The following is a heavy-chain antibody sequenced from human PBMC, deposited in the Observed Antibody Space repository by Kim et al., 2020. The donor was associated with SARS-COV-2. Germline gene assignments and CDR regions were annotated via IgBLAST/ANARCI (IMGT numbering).Heavy chain of an antibody. CDR3: ATSPRPDIYYDSSGYFDY. CDR2: ISWNSGSI. J-gene: IGHJ4*02. Sequence: ALRLSCAASGFTFDDYAMHWVRQAPGKGLEWVSGISWNSGSIGYADSVKGRFTISRDNAKNSLYLQMNSLRAEDTALYYCATSPRPDIYYDSSGYFDYWGQGTLVTVSS. V-gene: IGHV3-9*01. CDR1: GFTFDDYA. D-gene: IGHD3-22*01.